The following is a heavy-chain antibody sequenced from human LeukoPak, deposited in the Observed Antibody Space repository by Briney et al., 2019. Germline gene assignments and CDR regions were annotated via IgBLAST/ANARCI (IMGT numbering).Heavy chain of an antibody. J-gene: IGHJ4*02. V-gene: IGHV4-59*08. CDR2: ISYSGTT. D-gene: IGHD4-17*01. CDR1: GGSISGYL. Sequence: PETLSLTCTVSGGSISGYLWSWIRQPPGKGLEWIGYISYSGTTNHHPSLRSRVTIITDTSKNQFSLRLSSVTAADTAVYYCARRNYGDYDHYFDSWGQGTLVTVSS. CDR3: ARRNYGDYDHYFDS.